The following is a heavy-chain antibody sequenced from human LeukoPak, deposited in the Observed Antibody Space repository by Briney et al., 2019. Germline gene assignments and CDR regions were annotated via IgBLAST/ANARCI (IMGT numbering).Heavy chain of an antibody. J-gene: IGHJ4*02. CDR1: GYTFTGYY. V-gene: IGHV1-2*02. Sequence: ASVKVSCKASGYTFTGYYMHWVRQAPGQGLEWMGWINPNSGGTNYAQKFQGRVTMTRDTSISIAYMEPSRLRSDDTAVYYCARDLLYGSGSYYNVLGILYWGQGTLVTVSS. CDR2: INPNSGGT. D-gene: IGHD3-10*01. CDR3: ARDLLYGSGSYYNVLGILY.